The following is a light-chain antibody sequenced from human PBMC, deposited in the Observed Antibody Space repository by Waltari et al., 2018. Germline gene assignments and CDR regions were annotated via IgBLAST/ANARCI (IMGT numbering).Light chain of an antibody. Sequence: QSVLTQPPSASGTPGQRVPISCSGTSSNIGSNTVNWYQQPPGTAPKLLNPSTNQRPSGVPDRFSGSKSGTSASLAISGLQSEDEADYYCAAWDDSLNGVVFGGGTKLTVL. J-gene: IGLJ2*01. V-gene: IGLV1-44*01. CDR3: AAWDDSLNGVV. CDR2: STN. CDR1: SSNIGSNT.